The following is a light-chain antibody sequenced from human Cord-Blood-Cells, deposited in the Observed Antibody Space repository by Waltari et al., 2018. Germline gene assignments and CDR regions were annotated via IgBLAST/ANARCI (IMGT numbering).Light chain of an antibody. CDR3: CSYAGSSTFVV. J-gene: IGLJ2*01. CDR1: SSDVGSYNL. V-gene: IGLV2-23*02. Sequence: QSALTQPASVSGSPGQSITISCTGTSSDVGSYNLSPWYQQHQGKAPKLMIYEVSKRPSGVSNRFSGSKSGNTASLTISGLQAEDEADYYCCSYAGSSTFVVFGGGTKLTVL. CDR2: EVS.